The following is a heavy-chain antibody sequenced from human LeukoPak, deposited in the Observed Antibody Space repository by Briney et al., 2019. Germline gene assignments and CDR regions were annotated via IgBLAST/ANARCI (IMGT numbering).Heavy chain of an antibody. CDR1: GYTFTGYY. CDR3: ARGETWWEQRRYFDF. Sequence: ASVKVSCKASGYTFTGYYIHWVRQAPGQGLEWMGWINPNSDGTDYVQKFQGRVTMTSDASINTAYMELSRLTSDDTAMYYCARGETWWEQRRYFDFWGQGTLATVSS. J-gene: IGHJ4*02. CDR2: INPNSDGT. D-gene: IGHD1-26*01. V-gene: IGHV1-2*02.